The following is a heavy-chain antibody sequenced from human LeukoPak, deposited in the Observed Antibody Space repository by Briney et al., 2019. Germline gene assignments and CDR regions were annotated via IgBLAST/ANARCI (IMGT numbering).Heavy chain of an antibody. CDR1: GFAFSSYG. J-gene: IGHJ4*02. D-gene: IGHD3-22*01. V-gene: IGHV3-33*01. CDR2: IWYDGSNK. Sequence: GRSLRLSCAASGFAFSSYGMHWVRQAPGKGLEWVAVIWYDGSNKYYADSVKGRFTISRDNSKNTLYLQMNSLRAEDTAVYYCARDRSDSGYYPSGFDYWGQGTLVTVSS. CDR3: ARDRSDSGYYPSGFDY.